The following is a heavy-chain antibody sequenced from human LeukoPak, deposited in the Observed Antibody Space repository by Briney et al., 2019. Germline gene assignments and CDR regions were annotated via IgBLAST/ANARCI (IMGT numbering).Heavy chain of an antibody. D-gene: IGHD2-2*03. Sequence: GGSLRLSCAASGFTFSSYGMHWVRQAPGKGLEWVAFIRYDGSNKYYADSVKGRFTISRDNSKNTLYLQMNSLRAEDTAVYYCALGKNFGYHYFDFWGQGALVTVSS. CDR3: ALGKNFGYHYFDF. V-gene: IGHV3-30*02. CDR2: IRYDGSNK. CDR1: GFTFSSYG. J-gene: IGHJ4*02.